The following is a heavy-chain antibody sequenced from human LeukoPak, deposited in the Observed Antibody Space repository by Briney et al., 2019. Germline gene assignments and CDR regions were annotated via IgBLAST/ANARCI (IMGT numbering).Heavy chain of an antibody. CDR3: ARDSPYYYDSSGYPLPLDY. V-gene: IGHV3-21*01. D-gene: IGHD3-22*01. CDR1: GFTFSSYS. CDR2: ISSSSSYI. Sequence: GGSLRLSCAASGFTFSSYSMNWVRQAPGKGLEWVSSISSSSSYIYYADSVKGRFTISRDNAKNSLYLQMNSLRAEDTAVYYCARDSPYYYDSSGYPLPLDYWGQGTLVTVSS. J-gene: IGHJ4*02.